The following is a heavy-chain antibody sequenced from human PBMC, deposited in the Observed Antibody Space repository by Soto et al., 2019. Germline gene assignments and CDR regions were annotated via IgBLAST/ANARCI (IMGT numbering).Heavy chain of an antibody. J-gene: IGHJ4*02. CDR2: ISGSGGTT. CDR1: GFTFSSYD. V-gene: IGHV3-23*01. Sequence: EVQLLESGGGLVQPGGSLRVSCAASGFTFSSYDMNWVRQAPGKGLEWVSGISGSGGTTHYADSVKGQFTISRDNSRHTLYLRTHSVRDDATAVYYGAKEAGSDSGRYWGQGTLVIVSS. D-gene: IGHD3-10*01. CDR3: AKEAGSDSGRY.